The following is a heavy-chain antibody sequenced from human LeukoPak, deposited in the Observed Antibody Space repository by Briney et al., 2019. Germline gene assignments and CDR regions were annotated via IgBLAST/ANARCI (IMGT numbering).Heavy chain of an antibody. CDR2: INPKSGAA. V-gene: IGHV1-2*02. CDR3: ARGAEAETSPLDF. Sequence: ASVKVSCKASGYIFSDYYMHWVRQAPGQGLEWLGWINPKSGAADYAQQFRGRVTMTRDTSINTDYMEMKRVTADDTAVYYCARGAEAETSPLDFWGQGTLVIVS. D-gene: IGHD6-13*01. CDR1: GYIFSDYY. J-gene: IGHJ4*02.